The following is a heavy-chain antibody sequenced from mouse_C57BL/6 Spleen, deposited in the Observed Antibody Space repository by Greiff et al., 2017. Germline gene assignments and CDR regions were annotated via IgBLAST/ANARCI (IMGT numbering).Heavy chain of an antibody. Sequence: EVKLQESGPVLVKPGASVKMSCKASGYTFTDYYMNWVKQSHGKSLEWIGVINPYNGGTSYNQKFKGKATLTVDKSSSTAYMELNSLTSEDSAVYYCFAGMAAADYAYAMDYWGQGTSVTVSS. CDR2: INPYNGGT. CDR3: FAGMAAADYAYAMDY. CDR1: GYTFTDYY. J-gene: IGHJ4*01. V-gene: IGHV1-19*01. D-gene: IGHD2-4*01.